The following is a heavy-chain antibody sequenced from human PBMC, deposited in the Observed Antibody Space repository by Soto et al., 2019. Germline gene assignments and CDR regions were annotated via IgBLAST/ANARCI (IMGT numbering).Heavy chain of an antibody. V-gene: IGHV3-30-3*01. J-gene: IGHJ4*02. CDR1: GFTFSSYA. D-gene: IGHD5-18*01. CDR2: ISYDGSNK. Sequence: LRLSCAASGFTFSSYAMHWVRQAPGKGLEWVAVISYDGSNKYYADSVKGRFTISRDNSKNTLYLQMNSLRAEDTAVYYCARDPTMREDTAMVAFDYWGQGTMVTVYS. CDR3: ARDPTMREDTAMVAFDY.